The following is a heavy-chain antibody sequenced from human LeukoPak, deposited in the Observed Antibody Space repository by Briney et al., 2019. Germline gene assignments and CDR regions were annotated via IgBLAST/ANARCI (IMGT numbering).Heavy chain of an antibody. CDR3: ARKTVVGSYFDY. D-gene: IGHD4-23*01. J-gene: IGHJ4*02. CDR2: IKQDGSDK. V-gene: IGHV3-7*03. CDR1: GFTSSSYW. Sequence: GGSLTLSCAASGFTSSSYWMSWLRQAPGKGLEWVANIKQDGSDKYYVDSVKGRFTISRDNAKNSLYLQINSLRAEDTAVYYCARKTVVGSYFDYWGQGTPVTVSS.